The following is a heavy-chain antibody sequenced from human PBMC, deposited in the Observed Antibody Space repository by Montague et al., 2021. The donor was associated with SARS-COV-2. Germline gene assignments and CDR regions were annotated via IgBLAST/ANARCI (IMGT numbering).Heavy chain of an antibody. V-gene: IGHV3-30-3*01. CDR3: ARDLESTGYFDPYHYHGMDV. CDR1: GFTFSSYA. J-gene: IGHJ6*02. CDR2: ISHEGSYK. D-gene: IGHD3-9*01. Sequence: SLRLSCEASGFTFSSYALHWVRQAPGKGLEWVADISHEGSYKYYADSXKGRLTISRDNSKNTLYLDMNSLRAEDTALYYCARDLESTGYFDPYHYHGMDVWGQGTTVTVSS.